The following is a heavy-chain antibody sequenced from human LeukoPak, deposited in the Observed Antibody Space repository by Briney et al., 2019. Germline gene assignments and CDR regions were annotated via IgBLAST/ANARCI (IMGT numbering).Heavy chain of an antibody. CDR2: ITSSSSYI. J-gene: IGHJ4*02. D-gene: IGHD3-10*01. CDR3: ARDGQRYYGSGSYYNY. CDR1: GFTFSSYS. Sequence: PGGSLRLSCAGSGFTFSSYSMDWVRQAPGKGLEWVSSITSSSSYIYYADSVKGRFTISRDNSKNTLYLQMNSLRAEDTAVYYCARDGQRYYGSGSYYNYWGQGTLVTVSS. V-gene: IGHV3-21*01.